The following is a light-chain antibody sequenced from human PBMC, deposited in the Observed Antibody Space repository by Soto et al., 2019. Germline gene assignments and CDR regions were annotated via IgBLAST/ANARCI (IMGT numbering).Light chain of an antibody. CDR3: QQLNSYPIT. V-gene: IGKV1-9*01. J-gene: IGKJ5*01. CDR1: QGIRSD. Sequence: DIQMTQSPSTLSASVVDRVTITCRASQGIRSDFAWFQQKPGKAPKLLIYLISTLQSGVPSRFSGSGSGTDFTLTISSLHPEDFATYYCQQLNSYPITFGQGTRLEIK. CDR2: LIS.